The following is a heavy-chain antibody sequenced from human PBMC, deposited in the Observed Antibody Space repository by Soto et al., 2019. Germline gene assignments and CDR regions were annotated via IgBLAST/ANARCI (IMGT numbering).Heavy chain of an antibody. CDR2: IYTDGRV. CDR1: GLSVTTNL. CDR3: AQMDFGGGS. V-gene: IGHV3-53*04. J-gene: IGHJ4*02. D-gene: IGHD2-15*01. Sequence: EVHLVESGGGLVQPGGSLRLSCAVSGLSVTTNLMTWVRQAPGKGLEWVSVIYTDGRVFYADSVKGRFTISRHNSINTVDLQMNTLRAEDTAVYYCAQMDFGGGSWGQGTLVAVSS.